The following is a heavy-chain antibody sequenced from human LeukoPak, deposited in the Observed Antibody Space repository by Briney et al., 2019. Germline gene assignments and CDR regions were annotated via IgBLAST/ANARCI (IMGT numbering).Heavy chain of an antibody. J-gene: IGHJ4*02. CDR3: AKPLVAVAGGDCDY. V-gene: IGHV3-23*01. D-gene: IGHD6-19*01. CDR1: GFTFSTYA. CDR2: ISGRDDST. Sequence: GGSLRLSCEASGFTFSTYAMSWVRQAPGKGLEWVSTISGRDDSTYYTDSVKGRFTVSRDNSKNTLYLHMNSLRGEDTAVYFCAKPLVAVAGGDCDYWGQGTLVIVSS.